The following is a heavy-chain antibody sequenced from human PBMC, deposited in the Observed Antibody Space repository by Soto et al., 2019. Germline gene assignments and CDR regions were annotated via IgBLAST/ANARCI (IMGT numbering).Heavy chain of an antibody. Sequence: QVQLQESGPGLVTPSQTLSLTCNVSGGSISTGGYYWSWIRQHPGKGLEWIGYIYNSGSTYYNPSLKSPVTISTDTSKNQFSLKLSSVTAADTAVYYCARFHICGSWSYVDFWAQGTLVTVSS. CDR3: ARFHICGSWSYVDF. CDR1: GGSISTGGYY. D-gene: IGHD3-10*01. CDR2: IYNSGST. V-gene: IGHV4-31*01. J-gene: IGHJ4*02.